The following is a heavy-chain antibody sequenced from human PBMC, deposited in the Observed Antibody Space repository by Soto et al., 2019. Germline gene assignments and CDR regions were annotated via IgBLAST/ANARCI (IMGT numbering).Heavy chain of an antibody. Sequence: XVSLRLSCAGSGFTFSSFAMSWVRQAPGKGLEWVAATPYDGSNKYYADSVKGRFIISRDNSKNTLDLLLNSLRAEDTAVYYCAKDRIAARPMGYYGMDVWGQGTTVTVSS. CDR3: AKDRIAARPMGYYGMDV. CDR2: TPYDGSNK. D-gene: IGHD6-6*01. V-gene: IGHV3-30-3*02. J-gene: IGHJ6*02. CDR1: GFTFSSFA.